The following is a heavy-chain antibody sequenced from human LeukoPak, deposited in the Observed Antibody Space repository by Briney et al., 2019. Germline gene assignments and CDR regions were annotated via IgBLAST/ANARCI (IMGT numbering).Heavy chain of an antibody. CDR1: GFTFSSYW. CDR2: INTDGSST. Sequence: GGSLRLSCAASGFTFSSYWMHWVRQAPGKGLVWVSRINTDGSSTSYADSVKGRFTISRDNAKNTLYLQMNSLRAEDTAVYYCARVPLGGYEKGTPFDYWGQGTLVTVSS. J-gene: IGHJ4*02. CDR3: ARVPLGGYEKGTPFDY. D-gene: IGHD3-16*01. V-gene: IGHV3-74*01.